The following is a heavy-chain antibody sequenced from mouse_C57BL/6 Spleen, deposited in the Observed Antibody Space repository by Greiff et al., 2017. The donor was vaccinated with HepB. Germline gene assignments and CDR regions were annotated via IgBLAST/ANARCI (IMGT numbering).Heavy chain of an antibody. CDR2: IDPSDSET. J-gene: IGHJ1*03. CDR3: ARQDGYSYWYFDV. D-gene: IGHD2-3*01. Sequence: QVQLQQPGAELVRPGSSVKLSCKASGYTFTSYWMHWVKQRPIQGLEWIGNIDPSDSETHYNQKFKDKATLTVDKSSSTAYMQLSSLTSEDSAVYYCARQDGYSYWYFDVWGTGTTVTVSS. V-gene: IGHV1-52*01. CDR1: GYTFTSYW.